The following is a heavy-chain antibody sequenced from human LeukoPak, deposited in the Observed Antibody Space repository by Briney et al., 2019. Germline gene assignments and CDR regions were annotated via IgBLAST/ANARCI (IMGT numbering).Heavy chain of an antibody. Sequence: PGGSLRLSCVASGFTFSNQAMTWVRQTPGKGLEWVSTISVTGDTTYYADSVKGRFTVSRDNSKNTLYAQMNSLRAEDTAVYYCAKVVVVVAASSYFDYWGQGTLVTVSS. D-gene: IGHD2-15*01. J-gene: IGHJ4*02. CDR2: ISVTGDTT. V-gene: IGHV3-23*01. CDR3: AKVVVVVAASSYFDY. CDR1: GFTFSNQA.